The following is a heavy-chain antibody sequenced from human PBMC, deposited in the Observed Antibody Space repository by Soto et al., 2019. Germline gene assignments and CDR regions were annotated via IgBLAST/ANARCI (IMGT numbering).Heavy chain of an antibody. CDR2: VRGDFVTT. D-gene: IGHD1-26*01. Sequence: DVQLLESGGGLVQPGGSLRLSCATSGFTFSDHAMHWVRQAPGEGLEWVSGVRGDFVTTPYPDSVKGRFTISRDNSKNTLYLQMNSLRPEDTPIYYCVKEGKMGVEGFDFWGQGTLVTVSS. CDR3: VKEGKMGVEGFDF. J-gene: IGHJ4*02. CDR1: GFTFSDHA. V-gene: IGHV3-23*01.